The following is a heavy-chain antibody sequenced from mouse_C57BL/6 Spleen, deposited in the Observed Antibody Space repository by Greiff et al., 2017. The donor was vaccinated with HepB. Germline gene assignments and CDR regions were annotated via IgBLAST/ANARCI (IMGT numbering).Heavy chain of an antibody. CDR2: INYDGSST. D-gene: IGHD4-1*01. V-gene: IGHV5-16*01. CDR3: ARDPLGYWYFDV. J-gene: IGHJ1*03. CDR1: GFTFSDYY. Sequence: EVKLVESEGGLVQPGSSMKLSCTASGFTFSDYYMAWVRQVPEKGLEWVANINYDGSSTYYLDSLKSRFIISRDNAKNILYLQMSSLKSEDTATYYCARDPLGYWYFDVWGTGTTVTVSS.